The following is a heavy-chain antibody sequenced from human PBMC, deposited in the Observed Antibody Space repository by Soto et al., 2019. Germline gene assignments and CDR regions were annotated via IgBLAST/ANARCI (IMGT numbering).Heavy chain of an antibody. Sequence: QVQLVQSGAEVKKPGASVKVSCKSSGYVFTSYGIIWARQVPGQGLEWVGWINPYNGDTKYSEKLQGRVTLTTDTSTTTAYMEMWNLRSDDTALYYGARMGGIMGADNWFDPWGQGTRVTVSS. CDR1: GYVFTSYG. D-gene: IGHD1-26*01. CDR2: INPYNGDT. V-gene: IGHV1-18*01. J-gene: IGHJ5*02. CDR3: ARMGGIMGADNWFDP.